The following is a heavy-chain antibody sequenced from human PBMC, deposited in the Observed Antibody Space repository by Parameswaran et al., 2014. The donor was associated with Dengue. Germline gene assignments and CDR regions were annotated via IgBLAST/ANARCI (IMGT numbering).Heavy chain of an antibody. Sequence: WIRQPPGKGLEWVSYISSSSSTIYYADSVKGRFTISRDNAKNSLYLQMNSLRAEDTAVYYCARGPYSSSWYNWFDP. D-gene: IGHD6-13*01. J-gene: IGHJ5*02. CDR2: ISSSSSTI. V-gene: IGHV3-48*04. CDR3: ARGPYSSSWYNWFDP.